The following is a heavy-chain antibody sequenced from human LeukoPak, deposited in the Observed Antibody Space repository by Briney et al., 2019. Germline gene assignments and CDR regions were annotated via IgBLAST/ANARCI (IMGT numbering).Heavy chain of an antibody. J-gene: IGHJ3*02. CDR1: GGTFSSYA. D-gene: IGHD6-13*01. CDR2: IIPIFGTA. Sequence: SVKVSCKASGGTFSSYAISWVRQAPGQGLEWMGGIIPIFGTANYAQKFQGRVTITTDESTSTAYMELSSLRSEDTAVYCCARAHSGTAAAGTGAFDIWGQGTMVTVSS. V-gene: IGHV1-69*05. CDR3: ARAHSGTAAAGTGAFDI.